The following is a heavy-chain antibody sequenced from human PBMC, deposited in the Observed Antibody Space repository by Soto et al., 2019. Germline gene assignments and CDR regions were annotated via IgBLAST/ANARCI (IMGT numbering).Heavy chain of an antibody. CDR1: GFTFDDYW. CDR2: LDQDGSDK. Sequence: GGSLSLSCAASGFTFDDYWMSWVRQAPGKGLEWVANLDQDGSDKNYADSVKGRFTISRDNSKNTLYLQMNSLRAEDTAVYYCARDYSSGWYNWFDPWGQGTLVTVSS. D-gene: IGHD6-19*01. CDR3: ARDYSSGWYNWFDP. J-gene: IGHJ5*02. V-gene: IGHV3-7*03.